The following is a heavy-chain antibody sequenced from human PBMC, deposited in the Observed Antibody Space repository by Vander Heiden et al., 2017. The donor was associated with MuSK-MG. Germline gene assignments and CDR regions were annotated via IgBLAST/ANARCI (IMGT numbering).Heavy chain of an antibody. CDR1: GYTFRNYA. CDR3: ATYCSSTTCFVGMGMDV. V-gene: IGHV1-3*01. CDR2: INAGNGNT. D-gene: IGHD2-2*01. J-gene: IGHJ6*02. Sequence: QVQLVQSGAEVKKPGASVTVSCQASGYTFRNYALQWVRQAPGQRLEWMGWINAGNGNTKNSQKFQGRVTITTDTSASTAYLELSSLRSEDTAVYFCATYCSSTTCFVGMGMDVWGQGTTVTVSS.